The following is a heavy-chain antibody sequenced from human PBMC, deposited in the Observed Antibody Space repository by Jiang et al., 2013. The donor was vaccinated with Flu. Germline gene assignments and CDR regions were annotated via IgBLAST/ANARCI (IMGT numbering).Heavy chain of an antibody. CDR1: GFTFSSYG. CDR2: IWYDGSNK. CDR3: ARTSFPLSYYYGSGYLDY. V-gene: IGHV3-33*01. Sequence: GRSLRLSCAASGFTFSSYGMHWVRQAPGKGLEWVAVIWYDGSNKYYADSVKGRFTISRDNSKNTLYLQMNSLRAEDTAVYYCARTSFPLSYYYGSGYLDYWGQGTLVTVSS. J-gene: IGHJ4*02. D-gene: IGHD3-10*01.